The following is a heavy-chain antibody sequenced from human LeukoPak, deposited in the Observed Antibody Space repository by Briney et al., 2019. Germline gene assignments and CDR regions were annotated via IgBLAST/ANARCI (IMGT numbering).Heavy chain of an antibody. CDR2: INPNSGGT. CDR1: GYTFTGYY. D-gene: IGHD2-15*01. J-gene: IGHJ4*02. Sequence: ASVKVSCKASGYTFTGYYMHWVRQAPGQGLEWMGWINPNSGGTNYAQKFQGWVTMTRDTSISTAYMELSRLRSDDTAEYYCARAYGYCSGGSCYHFDYWGQGTLVTVSS. V-gene: IGHV1-2*04. CDR3: ARAYGYCSGGSCYHFDY.